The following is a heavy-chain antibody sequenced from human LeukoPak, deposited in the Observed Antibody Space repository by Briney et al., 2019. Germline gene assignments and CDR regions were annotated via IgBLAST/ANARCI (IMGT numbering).Heavy chain of an antibody. Sequence: SETLSLTCTVYGGSFSGYYWSWIRQPPGKGLEWIGEINHSGSTNYNPSLKSRVTISVDTSKNQFSLKLSSVTAADTAVYYCARDFAYAAGNWFDPWGQGTLVTVSS. D-gene: IGHD3-9*01. V-gene: IGHV4-34*01. CDR3: ARDFAYAAGNWFDP. CDR1: GGSFSGYY. CDR2: INHSGST. J-gene: IGHJ5*02.